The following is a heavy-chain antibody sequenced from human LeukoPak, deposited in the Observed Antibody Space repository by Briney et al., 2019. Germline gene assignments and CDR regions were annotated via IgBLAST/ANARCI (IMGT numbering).Heavy chain of an antibody. Sequence: ASVKVSCKASGYTFTGYYMHWVRQAPGQGLEWMGWINPNSGGTNYTQKLQGRVTMTRDTSISTAYMELSRLRSDDTAVYYCARGRWGLPPYNWFDPWGQGTLVTVSS. CDR2: INPNSGGT. J-gene: IGHJ5*02. V-gene: IGHV1-2*02. CDR1: GYTFTGYY. D-gene: IGHD1-26*01. CDR3: ARGRWGLPPYNWFDP.